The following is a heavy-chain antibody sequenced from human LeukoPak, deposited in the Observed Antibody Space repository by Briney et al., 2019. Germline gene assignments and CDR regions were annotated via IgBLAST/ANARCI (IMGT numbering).Heavy chain of an antibody. CDR2: IYDRGPA. J-gene: IGHJ5*02. Sequence: SQTLSLTCTGSGYAIISGGFSWNWIRQPPGKGLEWIGCIYDRGPAHYNPSLKSRFTISVDRPKNQFFLNVTSLTAADTAVYYCARSRQASGLFSSWGQGTLVVVSS. CDR1: GYAIISGGFS. CDR3: ARSRQASGLFSS. V-gene: IGHV4-30-2*01. D-gene: IGHD3-10*01.